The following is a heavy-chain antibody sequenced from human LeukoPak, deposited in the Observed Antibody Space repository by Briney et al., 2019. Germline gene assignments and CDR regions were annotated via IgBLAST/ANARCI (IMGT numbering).Heavy chain of an antibody. Sequence: ASVKVSCKPSGYTFTAYYIHWVRQAPGQGLEWMGWINPDSGSTNYAQKFQGRVTMTRDTSISTAYMELSRLRSDDTAVYYCARGISEYNCYYYYYMDVWGKGTTVTVSS. CDR2: INPDSGST. CDR1: GYTFTAYY. CDR3: ARGISEYNCYYYYYMDV. J-gene: IGHJ6*03. V-gene: IGHV1-2*02. D-gene: IGHD2/OR15-2a*01.